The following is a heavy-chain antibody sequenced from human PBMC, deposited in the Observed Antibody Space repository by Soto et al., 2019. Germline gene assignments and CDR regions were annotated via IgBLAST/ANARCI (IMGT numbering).Heavy chain of an antibody. J-gene: IGHJ4*02. CDR3: ARKYYDSRGVYFDY. V-gene: IGHV1-69*06. Sequence: QVQLVRSGAEVKKPGSSVKVSCKASGGTFSSYASSWVRQAPGQGLEWMGGIIPIFGTANYAQKFQGRVTITADKSTSTAYMEPSSLRSEDTAVYYCARKYYDSRGVYFDYWGPGTLVTVSS. CDR1: GGTFSSYA. D-gene: IGHD3-22*01. CDR2: IIPIFGTA.